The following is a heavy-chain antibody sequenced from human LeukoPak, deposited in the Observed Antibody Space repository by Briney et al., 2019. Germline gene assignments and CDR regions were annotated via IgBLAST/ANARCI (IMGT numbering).Heavy chain of an antibody. V-gene: IGHV3-20*04. CDR3: ARAPHDSSGYYWNY. D-gene: IGHD3-22*01. CDR1: GFTFDDYG. Sequence: GGSLRLSCAASGFTFDDYGMSWVRQAPGKGLEWASGINWNGGSTGYADSVKGRFTISRDNAKNSLYLQMNSLRAEDTALYYCARAPHDSSGYYWNYWGQGTLVTVSS. J-gene: IGHJ4*02. CDR2: INWNGGST.